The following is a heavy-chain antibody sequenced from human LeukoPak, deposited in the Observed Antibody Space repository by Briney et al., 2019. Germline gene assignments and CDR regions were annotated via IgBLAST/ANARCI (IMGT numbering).Heavy chain of an antibody. J-gene: IGHJ3*02. D-gene: IGHD5-12*01. CDR3: ARDVDVKTPDAFDI. V-gene: IGHV4-39*07. CDR1: GGSISSSSYY. Sequence: SETPSLTCTVSGGSISSSSYYWGWIRQPPGKGLEWIGIIYHSGNTYYNPSLKSRVTISVDTSKNQFSLKLSSVSAADTAVYYCARDVDVKTPDAFDIWGQGTMVTVSS. CDR2: IYHSGNT.